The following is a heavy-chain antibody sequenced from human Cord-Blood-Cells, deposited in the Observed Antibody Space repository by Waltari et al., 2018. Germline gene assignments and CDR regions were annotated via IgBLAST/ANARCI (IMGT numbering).Heavy chain of an antibody. Sequence: GQLLESGGGLVQPGGSLRLSCAASGFTFSSYAMTWVRQAPGKGLEWVSAISGSGGSTYYADSVKGRFTISRDNSKNPLYLQMNSLRAEDTAVYYCAKDHIMITFGGVIADAFDIWGQGTMVTVSS. D-gene: IGHD3-16*02. CDR3: AKDHIMITFGGVIADAFDI. CDR2: ISGSGGST. V-gene: IGHV3-23*01. J-gene: IGHJ3*02. CDR1: GFTFSSYA.